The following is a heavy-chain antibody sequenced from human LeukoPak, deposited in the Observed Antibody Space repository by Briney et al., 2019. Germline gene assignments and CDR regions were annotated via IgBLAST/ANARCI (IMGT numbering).Heavy chain of an antibody. V-gene: IGHV3-30*04. Sequence: GGSLRLSCAASGFTFNSYSIRWVRQAPGKGLEWVAVISDNGISAYYADSVRGRFTVSRENSRNTVSLQMNSLRAEDTAVYYCAKAAAAAGYFDYWGQETLVTVSS. CDR1: GFTFNSYS. CDR2: ISDNGISA. D-gene: IGHD6-13*01. J-gene: IGHJ4*02. CDR3: AKAAAAAGYFDY.